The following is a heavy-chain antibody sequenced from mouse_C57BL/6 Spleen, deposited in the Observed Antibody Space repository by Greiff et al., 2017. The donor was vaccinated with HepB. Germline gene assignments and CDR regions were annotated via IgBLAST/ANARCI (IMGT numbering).Heavy chain of an antibody. D-gene: IGHD1-1*01. CDR3: ARGGFITWGYYYAMDY. J-gene: IGHJ4*01. CDR1: GYTFTSYW. Sequence: QVQLQQPGAELVKPGASVKLSCKASGYTFTSYWMHWVKQRPGQGLEWIGMIHPNSGSTNYNEKFKSKATLTVDKSSSTAYMQLSSLTSEDSAVYYCARGGFITWGYYYAMDYWGQGTSVTVSS. V-gene: IGHV1-64*01. CDR2: IHPNSGST.